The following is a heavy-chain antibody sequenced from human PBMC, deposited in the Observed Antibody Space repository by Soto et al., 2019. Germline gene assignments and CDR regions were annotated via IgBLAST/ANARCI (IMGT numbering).Heavy chain of an antibody. CDR1: GFTFSSCA. CDR3: VKDRRTTRRAMDV. D-gene: IGHD1-7*01. V-gene: IGHV3-64D*06. J-gene: IGHJ6*02. CDR2: ISSNGGST. Sequence: EVQLVESGGGLVQPGGSLRLSCSASGFTFSSCAMHWVRQAAGKGLQYVSGISSNGGSTYYADSVKDRFTISRDNSKNILFLQVNSLTAEDTAVYYCVKDRRTTRRAMDVWGQGTTVTVSS.